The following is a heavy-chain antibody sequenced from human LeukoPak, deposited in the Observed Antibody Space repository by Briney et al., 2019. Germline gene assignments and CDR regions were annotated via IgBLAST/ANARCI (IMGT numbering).Heavy chain of an antibody. V-gene: IGHV1-18*01. J-gene: IGHJ4*02. CDR2: ISAYNGNT. Sequence: ASVKVSCKASGYTFTSYGISWVRQAPGQGLEWMGWISAYNGNTNYAQKLQGRVTMTTDTSTSTAYMELRSLRSDDTAVYYCAREGYYYDSSSYYYYFDYWGQGTLVTVSS. CDR3: AREGYYYDSSSYYYYFDY. CDR1: GYTFTSYG. D-gene: IGHD3-22*01.